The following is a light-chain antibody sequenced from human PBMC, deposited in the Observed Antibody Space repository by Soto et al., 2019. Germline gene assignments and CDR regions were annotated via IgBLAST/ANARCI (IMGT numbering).Light chain of an antibody. V-gene: IGKV3-20*01. CDR2: AAS. CDR3: YHYVRSPIFT. CDR1: QSVASNR. J-gene: IGKJ3*01. Sequence: EVVLTQSPGTLSLSAGERATLSCRASQSVASNRLAWYQQKPGQAPRLLIYAASTRAAGIPDRFSGSGSGTDFTLTISRLEPEDFGVFFCYHYVRSPIFTFGPGTTVDMK.